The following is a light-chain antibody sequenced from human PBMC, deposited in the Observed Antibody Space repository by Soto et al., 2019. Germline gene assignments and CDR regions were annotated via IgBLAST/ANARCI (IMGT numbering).Light chain of an antibody. CDR2: DTS. CDR3: LQRTDWPPVYT. J-gene: IGKJ2*01. CDR1: QSVSSY. Sequence: EIVLTQSPATLSLSPGERATLSCRASQSVSSYLAWYQQKPGQAPRLLIYDTSNRATGIPARFSGSGSGTDFTLTISSLEPEDFAVYHCLQRTDWPPVYTFGQGTKVDIK. V-gene: IGKV3-11*01.